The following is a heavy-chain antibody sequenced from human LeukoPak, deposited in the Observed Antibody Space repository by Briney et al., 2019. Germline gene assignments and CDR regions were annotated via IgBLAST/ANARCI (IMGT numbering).Heavy chain of an antibody. D-gene: IGHD3-16*02. Sequence: PGGSLRLSCAASGFTFSSYWMSWFRQAPGKGLEWVANIKQDGSEKYYVDSVKGRFTISRDNAKNSLYLQMNSLRAEDTAVYYCARAPAGDYVWGSYRYLDYWGQGTLVTVSS. CDR3: ARAPAGDYVWGSYRYLDY. CDR1: GFTFSSYW. J-gene: IGHJ4*02. CDR2: IKQDGSEK. V-gene: IGHV3-7*01.